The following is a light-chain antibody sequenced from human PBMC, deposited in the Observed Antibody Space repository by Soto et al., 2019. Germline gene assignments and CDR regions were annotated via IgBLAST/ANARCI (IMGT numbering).Light chain of an antibody. CDR3: QKSYSTPIN. V-gene: IGKV1-39*01. CDR1: QSISSY. J-gene: IGKJ5*01. Sequence: DIQMTQSPSSLSASVVDRVTITFLASQSISSYLNWYQQTPGKAPKLLIYASSSLQSGVPSRFSGSGSGADFILTISSLQSEDFATYYCQKSYSTPINFGQGTRLEIK. CDR2: ASS.